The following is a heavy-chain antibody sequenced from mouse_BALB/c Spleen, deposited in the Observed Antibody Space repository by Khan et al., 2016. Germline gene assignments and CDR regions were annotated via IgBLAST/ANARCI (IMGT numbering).Heavy chain of an antibody. V-gene: IGHV1-63*01. CDR1: GYAFTNYW. CDR3: ARAGYYGSRWYFDV. D-gene: IGHD1-1*01. J-gene: IGHJ1*01. CDR2: IYPGSGNS. Sequence: QVQLKESGAELVRPGTSVKISCKASGYAFTNYWLGWVKQRPGHGLEWIGDIYPGSGNSYYNEKFKGKATLTADKSSSTAYVQLSSLTSEDSAVYFCARAGYYGSRWYFDVWGAGTTVTVSS.